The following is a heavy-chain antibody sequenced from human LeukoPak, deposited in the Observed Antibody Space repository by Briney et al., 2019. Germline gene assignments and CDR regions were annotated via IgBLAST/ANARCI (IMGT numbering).Heavy chain of an antibody. V-gene: IGHV4-34*01. Sequence: PSETLSLTCAVYGGSFSGYYWSWIRQPPGKGLEWIGEINHSGSTNYNPSLKSRVTISVDTSKNQFSLKLSSVTAADTAVYYCARRREPRIGQWPYDYWGQGTLVTVSS. CDR3: ARRREPRIGQWPYDY. CDR1: GGSFSGYY. CDR2: INHSGST. D-gene: IGHD6-19*01. J-gene: IGHJ4*02.